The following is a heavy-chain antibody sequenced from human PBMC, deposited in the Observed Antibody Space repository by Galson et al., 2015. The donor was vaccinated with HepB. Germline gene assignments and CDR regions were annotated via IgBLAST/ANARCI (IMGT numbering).Heavy chain of an antibody. Sequence: SLRLSCAASGFTFSSYSMNWVRQAPGKGLVWVSRINSDGSSTSYADSVKGRFTISRDNAKNTLYLQMNSLRAEDTAVYYCARGARYRPIDYWGQGTLVTVSS. CDR3: ARGARYRPIDY. D-gene: IGHD1-14*01. CDR1: GFTFSSYS. J-gene: IGHJ4*02. CDR2: INSDGSST. V-gene: IGHV3-74*01.